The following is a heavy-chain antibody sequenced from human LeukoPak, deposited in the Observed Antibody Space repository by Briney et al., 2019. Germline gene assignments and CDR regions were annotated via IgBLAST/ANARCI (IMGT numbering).Heavy chain of an antibody. CDR3: ARKGPANYYYYYMDV. V-gene: IGHV1-8*01. Sequence: ASVKVSCKASGYTFTSYDLNWVRQATGQGLEWMGWMNPNSGNTGYAPKFQGRVTMTRNTSISTAYIELSSLRSEDTAVYYCARKGPANYYYYYMDVWGKGTSVTVSS. J-gene: IGHJ6*03. CDR2: MNPNSGNT. D-gene: IGHD2-2*01. CDR1: GYTFTSYD.